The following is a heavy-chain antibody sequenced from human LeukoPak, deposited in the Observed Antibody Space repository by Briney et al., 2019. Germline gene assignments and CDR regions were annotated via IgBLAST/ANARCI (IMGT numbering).Heavy chain of an antibody. V-gene: IGHV3-20*04. CDR1: GFTFDDYA. CDR2: TNWDGGRT. J-gene: IGHJ6*03. CDR3: ARYRYYYYMDV. Sequence: GGSLRLSRAASGFTFDDYAMSWVRQTPGKGLEWVSGTNWDGGRTGYADSVKGRFTISRDNSKNTLYLQMNSLRAEDTAVYYCARYRYYYYMDVWGKGTTVTISS.